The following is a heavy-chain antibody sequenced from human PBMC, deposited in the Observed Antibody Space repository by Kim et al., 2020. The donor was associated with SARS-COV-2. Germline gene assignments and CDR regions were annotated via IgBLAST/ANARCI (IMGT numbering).Heavy chain of an antibody. CDR2: INPSGGST. Sequence: ASVKVSCKASGYTFTSYYMHWVRQAPGQGLEWMGIINPSGGSTSYAQKFQGRVTMTRDTSTSTVYMELSSLRSEDTAVYYCARVDHGGTVDTAMVGYYYGMDVWGQGTTVTVSS. J-gene: IGHJ6*02. CDR1: GYTFTSYY. V-gene: IGHV1-46*01. D-gene: IGHD5-18*01. CDR3: ARVDHGGTVDTAMVGYYYGMDV.